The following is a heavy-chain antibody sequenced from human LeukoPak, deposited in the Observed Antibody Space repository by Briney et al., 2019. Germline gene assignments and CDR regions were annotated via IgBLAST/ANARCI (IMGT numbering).Heavy chain of an antibody. CDR1: GFSFSVFE. CDR3: ARDRYYYDSSGDY. V-gene: IGHV3-48*03. CDR2: ISSSGSTI. D-gene: IGHD3-22*01. Sequence: PGGSLRLSCSVTGFSFSVFEMNWVRQAPGKGLEWVSYISSSGSTIYYADSVKGRFTISRDNAKNSLYLQMNSLRAEDTAVYYCARDRYYYDSSGDYWGQGTLVTVSS. J-gene: IGHJ4*02.